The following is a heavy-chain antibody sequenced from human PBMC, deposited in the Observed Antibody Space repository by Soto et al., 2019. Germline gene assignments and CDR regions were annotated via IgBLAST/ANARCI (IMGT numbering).Heavy chain of an antibody. D-gene: IGHD2-2*03. CDR1: GGSFSGYY. CDR2: INHSGST. CDR3: ARLNGYCVSTKCHSYYGMDV. V-gene: IGHV4-34*01. Sequence: SETLSLTCAVYGGSFSGYYWSWIRQPPGKGLEWIGEINHSGSTNHNPSLKSRVTISVGTSKNQFSLKLSSVTAADTAVYYCARLNGYCVSTKCHSYYGMDVWGQGTTVT. J-gene: IGHJ6*02.